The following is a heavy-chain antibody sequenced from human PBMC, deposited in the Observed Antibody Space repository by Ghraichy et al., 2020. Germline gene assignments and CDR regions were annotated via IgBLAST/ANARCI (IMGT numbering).Heavy chain of an antibody. CDR3: AKERRGFYAES. Sequence: GGSLRLSCAASGFTFGHFAMHWVRQAPGKGLEWVSLISWNGDTSYYADSVKGRFTISRDNNKNSLHLEMNSLRVEDTALYYCAKERRGFYAESWGQGTLVTVSS. D-gene: IGHD4-17*01. CDR2: ISWNGDTS. V-gene: IGHV3-43D*03. CDR1: GFTFGHFA. J-gene: IGHJ5*02.